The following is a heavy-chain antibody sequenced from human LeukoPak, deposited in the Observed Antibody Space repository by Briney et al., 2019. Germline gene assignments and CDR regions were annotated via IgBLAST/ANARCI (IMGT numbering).Heavy chain of an antibody. CDR1: GFTFGDHS. D-gene: IGHD3-9*01. CDR2: IRSKAYGGTA. V-gene: IGHV3-49*03. J-gene: IGHJ4*02. CDR3: TREIRYFDWFEADY. Sequence: GGSLRLSCTASGFTFGDHSVSWFRQAPGKGLEWVGFIRSKAYGGTAEYAASVKGRFTISRDDSKSVAYLQMDSLKTEDTAVYYCTREIRYFDWFEADYWGQGTLVTVSS.